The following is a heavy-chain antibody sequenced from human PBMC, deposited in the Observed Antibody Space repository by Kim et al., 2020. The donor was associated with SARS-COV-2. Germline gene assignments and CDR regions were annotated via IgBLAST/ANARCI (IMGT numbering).Heavy chain of an antibody. Sequence: GGSLRLSCAASGFTFSSYGMHWVRQAPGKGLEWVAVISYDGSNKYYADSVKGRFTISRDNSKNTLYLQMNSLRAEDTAVYYCAKESYGSAYERYYYYYGMDVWGQGTTVTVSS. D-gene: IGHD3-10*01. CDR2: ISYDGSNK. V-gene: IGHV3-30*18. J-gene: IGHJ6*02. CDR1: GFTFSSYG. CDR3: AKESYGSAYERYYYYYGMDV.